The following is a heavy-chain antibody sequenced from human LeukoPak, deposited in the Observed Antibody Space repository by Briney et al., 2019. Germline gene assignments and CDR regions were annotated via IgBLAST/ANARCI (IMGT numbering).Heavy chain of an antibody. J-gene: IGHJ1*01. CDR3: VRDGDYVWGSYRPGH. V-gene: IGHV3-21*04. CDR1: GFTFSSYS. Sequence: GGSLRLSCAASGFTFSSYSMNWVRQAPGKGLEWVSSISSSSSYIYYADSVKGRFTISRDNAKNSLYLQMNSLRAEDTAVYYCVRDGDYVWGSYRPGHWGQGTLVTVSS. CDR2: ISSSSSYI. D-gene: IGHD3-16*02.